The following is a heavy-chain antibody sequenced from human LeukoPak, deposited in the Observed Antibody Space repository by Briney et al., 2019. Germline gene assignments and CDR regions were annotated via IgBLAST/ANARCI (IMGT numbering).Heavy chain of an antibody. V-gene: IGHV4-59*01. Sequence: ETLSLTCTVSGGSISSYYWSWIRQPPGKGLEWIGYIYYSGSTNYNPSLKSRVTISVDTSKNQFSLKLSSVTAADTAVYYCASQRDGYNFWGQGTLVTVSS. J-gene: IGHJ4*02. CDR3: ASQRDGYNF. CDR2: IYYSGST. D-gene: IGHD5-24*01. CDR1: GGSISSYY.